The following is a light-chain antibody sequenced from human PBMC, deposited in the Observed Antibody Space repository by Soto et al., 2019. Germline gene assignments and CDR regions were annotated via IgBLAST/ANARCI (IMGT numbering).Light chain of an antibody. J-gene: IGLJ1*01. Sequence: QSALTQPPSASGSPGQSVTISCTGTSSDVGGYDYVSWYQQRPGKAPKLLIHEVTKRPSGVPDRFSGSKSGNTASLTVSGLQAEDEADYFCCSYAGTYTYVFATGTKVTVL. CDR1: SSDVGGYDY. V-gene: IGLV2-8*01. CDR2: EVT. CDR3: CSYAGTYTYV.